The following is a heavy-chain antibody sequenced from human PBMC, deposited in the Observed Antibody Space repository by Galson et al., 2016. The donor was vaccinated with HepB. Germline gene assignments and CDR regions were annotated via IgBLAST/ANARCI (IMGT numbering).Heavy chain of an antibody. CDR3: ARESWVGYTDSDANWFDP. Sequence: SETLSLTCAVSGDSISSSNWWSWVRQPPGKGLEWIGEIFHSGTTNYNPSFKGRVTISVDKSKNQFSLNLTSVTAADTAVYYCARESWVGYTDSDANWFDPWGQGTLVTVSS. V-gene: IGHV4-4*02. J-gene: IGHJ5*02. D-gene: IGHD5-24*01. CDR1: GDSISSSNW. CDR2: IFHSGTT.